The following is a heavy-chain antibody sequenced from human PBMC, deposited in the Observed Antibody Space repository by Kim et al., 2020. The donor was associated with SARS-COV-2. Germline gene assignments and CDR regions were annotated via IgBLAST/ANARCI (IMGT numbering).Heavy chain of an antibody. D-gene: IGHD4-17*01. CDR3: AKGHQTTNTVTTRGYFDY. CDR2: ISYDGSNK. CDR1: GFTFSSYG. V-gene: IGHV3-30*18. J-gene: IGHJ4*02. Sequence: GGSLRLSCAASGFTFSSYGMHWVRQAPGKGLEWVAVISYDGSNKYYADSVKGRFTISRDNSKNTLYLQMNSLRAEDTAVYYCAKGHQTTNTVTTRGYFDYWGQGTLVTVSS.